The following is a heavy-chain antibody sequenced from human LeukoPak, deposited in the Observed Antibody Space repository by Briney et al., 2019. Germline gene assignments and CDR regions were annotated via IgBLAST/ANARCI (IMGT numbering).Heavy chain of an antibody. CDR2: IRQDESER. CDR3: ARHVGISF. D-gene: IGHD7-27*01. Sequence: GGSLRLSCEGSGFSFSSYWMTWVRQLPGKGPEWVANIRQDESERYFADSVKGRFTISRDNAKKSLFLQMSNLRDDDTAIYYCARHVGISFWGQGTLVTVSS. J-gene: IGHJ4*02. CDR1: GFSFSSYW. V-gene: IGHV3-7*01.